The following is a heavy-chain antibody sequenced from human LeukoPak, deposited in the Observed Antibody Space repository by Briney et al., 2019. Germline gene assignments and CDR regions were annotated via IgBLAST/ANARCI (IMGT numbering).Heavy chain of an antibody. CDR2: IIPIFGTA. J-gene: IGHJ4*02. V-gene: IGHV1-69*05. CDR1: GGTSSSYA. CDR3: ASQGYSYGYYFDY. Sequence: SVKVSCKASGGTSSSYAISWVRQAPGQGLEWMGRIIPIFGTANYAQKFQGRVTITTDESTSTAYMELSSLRSEDTAVYYCASQGYSYGYYFDYWGQGTLVTVSS. D-gene: IGHD5-18*01.